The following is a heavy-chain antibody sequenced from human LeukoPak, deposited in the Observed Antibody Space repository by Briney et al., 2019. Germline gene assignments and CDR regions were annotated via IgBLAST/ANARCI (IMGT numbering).Heavy chain of an antibody. CDR3: AKGLAVAGHFDY. D-gene: IGHD6-19*01. J-gene: IGHJ4*02. Sequence: GGSLRLSCAASGIDFSSYDMHWVRQTTGKGLEWVSTIGTAGDTYYPGSVKGRFTISRENAKNSLYLQMNSLRAEDTAVYYCAKGLAVAGHFDYWGQGTLVTVSS. V-gene: IGHV3-13*04. CDR1: GIDFSSYD. CDR2: IGTAGDT.